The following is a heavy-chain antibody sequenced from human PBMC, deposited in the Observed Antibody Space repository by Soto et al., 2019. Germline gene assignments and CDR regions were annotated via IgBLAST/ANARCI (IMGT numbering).Heavy chain of an antibody. V-gene: IGHV4-34*01. D-gene: IGHD2-15*01. J-gene: IGHJ4*02. CDR1: GGSFSGYY. CDR2: INHSGST. Sequence: SETLSLTCAVYGGSFSGYYWSWIRQPPGKGLEWIGEINHSGSTNYNPSLKSRVTISRDNSKNTPFLQMYSLRAEDTATYFCAKDGHCNGGSCYLYYLDYWGQGTPVTVSS. CDR3: AKDGHCNGGSCYLYYLDY.